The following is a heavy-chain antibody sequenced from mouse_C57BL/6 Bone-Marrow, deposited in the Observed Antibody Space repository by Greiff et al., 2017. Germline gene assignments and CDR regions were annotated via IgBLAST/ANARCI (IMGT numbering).Heavy chain of an antibody. CDR2: ISYDGSN. D-gene: IGHD2-5*01. J-gene: IGHJ4*01. CDR1: GYSITSGYY. Sequence: EVKLVESGPGLVKPSQSLSLTCSVTGYSITSGYYWNWLRQFPGNKLEWMGYISYDGSNNYNPSLKNRISITRDTSKNQFFLKLNSVTTEDTATYYCARGKDYSNYAMDYWGQGTSVTVSS. CDR3: ARGKDYSNYAMDY. V-gene: IGHV3-6*01.